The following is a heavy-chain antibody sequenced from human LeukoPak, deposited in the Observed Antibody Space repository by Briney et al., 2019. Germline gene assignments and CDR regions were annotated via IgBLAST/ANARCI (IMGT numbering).Heavy chain of an antibody. Sequence: ASVRVSCKVSGYTLTELSMHWVRQAPGKGLEWMGGFDPEDGETIYAQKFQGRVTMTEDTSTDTAYMELSSLRSEDTAVYYCATSSIVAVPAAITWGQGTLVTVSS. V-gene: IGHV1-24*01. J-gene: IGHJ5*02. CDR2: FDPEDGET. CDR1: GYTLTELS. D-gene: IGHD2-2*01. CDR3: ATSSIVAVPAAIT.